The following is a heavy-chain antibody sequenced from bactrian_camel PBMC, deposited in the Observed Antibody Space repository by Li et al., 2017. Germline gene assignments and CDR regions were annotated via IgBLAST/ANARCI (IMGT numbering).Heavy chain of an antibody. Sequence: DVQLVESGGGLVQPGGSLRLSCAASGFTFSSYDMSWVRQAPGKGLEWVSAINSGGGSTYYADSVKGRFTISRDNAKNTVYLQMNSLKPEDTAVYYCVRAASSQMGWADFGYWGQGTQVTVS. D-gene: IGHD5*01. CDR3: VRAASSQMGWADFGY. V-gene: IGHV3S40*01. CDR1: GFTFSSYD. CDR2: INSGGGST. J-gene: IGHJ6*01.